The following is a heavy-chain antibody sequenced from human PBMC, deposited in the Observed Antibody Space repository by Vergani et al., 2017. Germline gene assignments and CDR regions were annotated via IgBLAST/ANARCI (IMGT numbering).Heavy chain of an antibody. Sequence: QVKLVQSGAEVKKPGSSVKVSCKASGGPFSSSAISWVRQAPGQGLEWMGRFIPILGIANYAQTFQGRVTITADKATSTAYMELSSLRSEDTAVYYWAEGGDSIWDYYFDDWGQASLVTVSS. D-gene: IGHD6-13*01. V-gene: IGHV1-69*04. J-gene: IGHJ4*02. CDR2: FIPILGIA. CDR1: GGPFSSSA. CDR3: AEGGDSIWDYYFDD.